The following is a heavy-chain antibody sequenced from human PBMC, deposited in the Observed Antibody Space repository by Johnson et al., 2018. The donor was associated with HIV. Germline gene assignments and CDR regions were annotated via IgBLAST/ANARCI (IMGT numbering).Heavy chain of an antibody. Sequence: QVQLVESGGGLVQPGGSLRLSCAASGFTFSSYGMHWVRQAPGKGLEWVAVISYDGSNKYYAHSMKGRFTISRDNARSTLYLQMNSLRPEDTAVYYCARDQTYYYDTSGYQGAFDIWGQGTMVSVSS. D-gene: IGHD3-22*01. CDR3: ARDQTYYYDTSGYQGAFDI. J-gene: IGHJ3*02. CDR2: ISYDGSNK. V-gene: IGHV3-30*19. CDR1: GFTFSSYG.